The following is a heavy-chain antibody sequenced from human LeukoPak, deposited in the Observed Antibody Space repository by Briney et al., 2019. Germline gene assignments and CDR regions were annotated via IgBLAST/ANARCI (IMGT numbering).Heavy chain of an antibody. CDR3: AKRDYYESSGYSPLFDY. V-gene: IGHV3-23*01. Sequence: GGSLRLSCVASGFTFRSYVMSWVRQAPGKGLEWVSGITGSGGKTYYADSVKGRFTISRDNSKNTLFLQMNSLRAEDTAVYYCAKRDYYESSGYSPLFDYWGQGTLVTVSS. J-gene: IGHJ4*02. CDR2: ITGSGGKT. CDR1: GFTFRSYV. D-gene: IGHD3-22*01.